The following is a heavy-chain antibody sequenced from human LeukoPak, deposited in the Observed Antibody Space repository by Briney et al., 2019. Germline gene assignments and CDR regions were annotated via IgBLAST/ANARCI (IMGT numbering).Heavy chain of an antibody. CDR2: IYYRGGT. D-gene: IGHD6-19*01. J-gene: IGHJ4*01. Sequence: SETLSLTCTVSGDSINGYFWSWLRQPPGQGLEWVGYIYYRGGTSYNPSLGGRITVSLDTSRNQFFLRLTSVTPADTAMYYCARHGNTGPVSGLPLDHWGHGTLVSVSS. V-gene: IGHV4-59*08. CDR3: ARHGNTGPVSGLPLDH. CDR1: GDSINGYF.